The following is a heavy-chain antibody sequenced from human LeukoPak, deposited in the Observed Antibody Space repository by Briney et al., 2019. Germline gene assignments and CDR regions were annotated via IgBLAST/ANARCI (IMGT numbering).Heavy chain of an antibody. CDR2: INPNSGGT. J-gene: IGHJ3*02. V-gene: IGHV1-2*02. CDR3: AKTYYYDSSGEDAFDI. D-gene: IGHD3-22*01. Sequence: ASVKVSCKASGYTFTGYYMHWVRQAPGQGLEWMGWINPNSGGTNYAQKFQGGVTMTRDTSISTAYMELSRLRSDDTAVYYCAKTYYYDSSGEDAFDIWGQGTMVTVSS. CDR1: GYTFTGYY.